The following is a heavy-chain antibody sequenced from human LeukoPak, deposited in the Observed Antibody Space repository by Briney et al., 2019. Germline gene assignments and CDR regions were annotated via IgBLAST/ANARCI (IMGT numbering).Heavy chain of an antibody. CDR3: AKSYREQLVRRYGLDV. CDR2: MSGSRGST. CDR1: GFTFSTYA. V-gene: IGHV3-23*01. J-gene: IGHJ6*02. D-gene: IGHD6-13*01. Sequence: PSGTLRLSCAASGFTFSTYADSWVRQAPRQALEWVSDMSGSRGSTYYANSVNGRFAIFSDNSNNTLYPQIKSLRTDNTAVNYCAKSYREQLVRRYGLDVSGQGTTVTVSS.